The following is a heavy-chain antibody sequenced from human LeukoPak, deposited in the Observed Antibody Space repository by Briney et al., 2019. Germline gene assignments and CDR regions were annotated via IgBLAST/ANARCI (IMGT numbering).Heavy chain of an antibody. CDR2: ISYDGSNK. Sequence: HPGGSLRLSCAASGFTFSSYAMHWVRQAPGKGLEWVAVISYDGSNKYYADSVKGRFTISRDNSKNTLYLQMNSLRAEDTAVYYCARDSLMGDTRDYWGQGTLVTVSS. CDR3: ARDSLMGDTRDY. D-gene: IGHD3-16*01. J-gene: IGHJ4*02. CDR1: GFTFSSYA. V-gene: IGHV3-30-3*01.